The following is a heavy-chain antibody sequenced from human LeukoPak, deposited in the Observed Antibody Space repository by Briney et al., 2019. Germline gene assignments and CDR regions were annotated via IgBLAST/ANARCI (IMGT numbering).Heavy chain of an antibody. D-gene: IGHD1-1*01. CDR3: AKTYNWNDGHFDY. J-gene: IGHJ4*02. Sequence: PGRSLRLSCAASGFTFSSYGMHWVRQAPGKGLEWVAVISYDGSNKYYADSVKGRFTISRDNSKNTLYLQMNSLRAEDTAVYYCAKTYNWNDGHFDYWGQGTLVTVSS. V-gene: IGHV3-30*18. CDR1: GFTFSSYG. CDR2: ISYDGSNK.